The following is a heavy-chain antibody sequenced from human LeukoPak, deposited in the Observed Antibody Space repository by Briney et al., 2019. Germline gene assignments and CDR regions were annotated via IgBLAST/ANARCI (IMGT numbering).Heavy chain of an antibody. Sequence: SETLSLTCAVYGGSFSGYSWSWIRQPPGKGLEWIGEINHSGSTDYNPSLKSRVTISVGTSKNQFSLKLSSVTAADTAVYYCARESSSSTFDYWGQGTLVTVSS. CDR2: INHSGST. J-gene: IGHJ4*02. CDR1: GGSFSGYS. CDR3: ARESSSSTFDY. V-gene: IGHV4-34*01. D-gene: IGHD6-13*01.